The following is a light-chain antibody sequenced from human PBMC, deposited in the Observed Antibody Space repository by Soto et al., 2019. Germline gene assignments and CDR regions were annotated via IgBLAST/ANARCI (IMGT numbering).Light chain of an antibody. CDR3: QQRTNWPLT. V-gene: IGKV3-11*01. CDR1: QSVSTY. CDR2: GAS. J-gene: IGKJ4*01. Sequence: EIVLTQSPATLSLSPGETATLSCRASQSVSTYLAWYQQKPGQPPRLLIYGASKRVTGIPARFSGSGSGTDFTLTISSLESEDFAVYYCQQRTNWPLTFGGGTKVEIK.